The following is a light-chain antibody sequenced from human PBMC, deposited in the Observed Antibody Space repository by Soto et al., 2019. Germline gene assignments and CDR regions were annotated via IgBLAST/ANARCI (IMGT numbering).Light chain of an antibody. V-gene: IGKV3-20*01. CDR2: DAS. CDR1: QSVNSD. J-gene: IGKJ5*01. Sequence: EVVLTPSPGTLSLSPGERATLSCRASQSVNSDLAWYHQTPGQAPRLLISDASNRATGIPDRFSGTGSGTDFTLTISRLEPGEFAVDYCQQYAVSPITFGQGTRLEIK. CDR3: QQYAVSPIT.